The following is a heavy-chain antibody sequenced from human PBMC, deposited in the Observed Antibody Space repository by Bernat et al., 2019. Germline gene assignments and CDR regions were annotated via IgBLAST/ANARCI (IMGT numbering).Heavy chain of an antibody. J-gene: IGHJ6*02. V-gene: IGHV3-30-3*01. Sequence: VQLVESGGGLVQPGGSLRLSCAASGFTFSSYAMHWVRQAPGKGLEWVAVISYDGSNKYYADSVKGRFTISRDNSKNTLYLQMNSLRAEDTAVYYCARGGDPLELLGGMDVWGQGTTVTVSS. CDR2: ISYDGSNK. CDR3: ARGGDPLELLGGMDV. CDR1: GFTFSSYA. D-gene: IGHD2-15*01.